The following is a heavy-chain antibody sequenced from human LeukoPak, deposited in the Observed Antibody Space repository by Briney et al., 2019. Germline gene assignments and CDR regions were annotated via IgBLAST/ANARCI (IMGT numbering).Heavy chain of an antibody. Sequence: PGGSLRLSCAASGFTLSSYWMHWVRQAPGKGLVWASRINSDGSSTSYADSVKGRFTISRDNAKNTLYLQMNSLRAEDTALYYCAKDPMVRGVMTLGAFDIWGQGTMVTVSS. V-gene: IGHV3-74*01. CDR1: GFTLSSYW. CDR2: INSDGSST. J-gene: IGHJ3*02. CDR3: AKDPMVRGVMTLGAFDI. D-gene: IGHD3-10*01.